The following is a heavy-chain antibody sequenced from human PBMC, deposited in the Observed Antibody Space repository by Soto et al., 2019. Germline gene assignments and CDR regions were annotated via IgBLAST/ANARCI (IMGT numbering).Heavy chain of an antibody. Sequence: GGSLRLSCAASGFTFSSYAMSWVRQAPGKGLEWVSAISGSGGSTYYADSVKGRFTISRDNSKNTLYLQMNSLRAEDTAVYYCAKDQASSPTGTAGRITRLSYYGMDVWGQGTTVTVSS. V-gene: IGHV3-23*01. CDR1: GFTFSSYA. J-gene: IGHJ6*02. CDR2: ISGSGGST. D-gene: IGHD2-8*02. CDR3: AKDQASSPTGTAGRITRLSYYGMDV.